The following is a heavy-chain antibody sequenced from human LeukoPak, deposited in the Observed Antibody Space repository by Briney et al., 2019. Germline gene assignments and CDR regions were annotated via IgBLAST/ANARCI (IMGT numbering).Heavy chain of an antibody. Sequence: SETLSLTCTVSDDSITMYYWTWIRQPPGKGLEWIGYVDHTGSTKFNPSLNGRVSISRDTSNNFFSLRLRSVTAADTAVYFCARGRASSSTWYSTYYYFFYMDFWGKGTTVTVSS. CDR2: VDHTGST. V-gene: IGHV4-59*01. J-gene: IGHJ6*03. CDR3: ARGRASSSTWYSTYYYFFYMDF. CDR1: DDSITMYY. D-gene: IGHD4-11*01.